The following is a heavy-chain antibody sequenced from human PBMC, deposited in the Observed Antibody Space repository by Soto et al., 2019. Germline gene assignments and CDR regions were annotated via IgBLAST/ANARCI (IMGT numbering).Heavy chain of an antibody. V-gene: IGHV5-51*01. CDR1: GYSFTSYW. D-gene: IGHD3-10*01. CDR2: IYPGDSDT. J-gene: IGHJ6*02. CDR3: ARHTHRELGGYYYYYGMDV. Sequence: GESLKISCKGSGYSFTSYWIGWVRQMPGKGLDWMGIIYPGDSDTRYSPSFQGQVTISADKYISTAYLQWSSLKASDTAMYYCARHTHRELGGYYYYYGMDVWGQGTTVTVSS.